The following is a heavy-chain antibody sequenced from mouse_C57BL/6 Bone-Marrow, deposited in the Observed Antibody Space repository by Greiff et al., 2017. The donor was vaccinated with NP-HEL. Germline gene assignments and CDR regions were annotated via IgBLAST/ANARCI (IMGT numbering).Heavy chain of an antibody. CDR2: IDPETGGT. V-gene: IGHV1-15*01. Sequence: VQLQQSGAELVRPGASVTLSCKASGYTFTDYEMHWVKQTPVHGLEWIGAIDPETGGTAYNQKFKGKAILTADKSSSTAYMGLRSLTSEDSAVYYCTRSPTAQAPNPDYWGQGTTLTVSS. CDR1: GYTFTDYE. D-gene: IGHD3-2*02. CDR3: TRSPTAQAPNPDY. J-gene: IGHJ2*01.